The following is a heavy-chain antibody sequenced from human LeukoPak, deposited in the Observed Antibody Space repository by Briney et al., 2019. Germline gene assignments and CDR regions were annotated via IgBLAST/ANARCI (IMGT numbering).Heavy chain of an antibody. CDR1: GFTFSSYV. Sequence: GGSLRLSCAASGFTFSSYVMSWVRQAPGKGLEWVSVISGSGGSTYYADFVKGRFTISRDNSKNTLYLQMNSLRAEDTAAYYCAKGSYYDSSGSFYFDYWGQGTLVTVSS. V-gene: IGHV3-23*01. CDR3: AKGSYYDSSGSFYFDY. D-gene: IGHD3-22*01. CDR2: ISGSGGST. J-gene: IGHJ4*02.